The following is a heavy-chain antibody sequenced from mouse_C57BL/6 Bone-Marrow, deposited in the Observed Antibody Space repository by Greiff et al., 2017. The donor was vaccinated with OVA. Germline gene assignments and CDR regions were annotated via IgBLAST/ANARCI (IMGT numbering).Heavy chain of an antibody. CDR3: ARQDYDYVIAY. CDR2: IDPKSGGT. Sequence: QVQLQQPGAELVKPGASVKLSCKASGYTFTSYWMHWVKQRPGRGLEWIGRIDPKSGGTKYNEKFKSKATLTVDKPSSTAYMQLSSLTSEDSAVYYCARQDYDYVIAYWGQGTLVTVSA. V-gene: IGHV1-72*01. D-gene: IGHD2-4*01. J-gene: IGHJ3*01. CDR1: GYTFTSYW.